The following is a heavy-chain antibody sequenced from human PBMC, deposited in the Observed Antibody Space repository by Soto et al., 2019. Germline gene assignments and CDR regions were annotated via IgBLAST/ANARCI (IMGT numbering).Heavy chain of an antibody. D-gene: IGHD4-4*01. J-gene: IGHJ5*02. CDR1: GYSFSSYW. CDR3: ARSHSNYIDWFDP. Sequence: GESLKISCKASGYSFSSYWIGWVRQMPGKGLEWMGIIYPGDSDTKYSPSLQGQVTISADKSISTAYLQWSSLKASDTAMYYCARSHSNYIDWFDPWGQETLLTVSS. V-gene: IGHV5-51*01. CDR2: IYPGDSDT.